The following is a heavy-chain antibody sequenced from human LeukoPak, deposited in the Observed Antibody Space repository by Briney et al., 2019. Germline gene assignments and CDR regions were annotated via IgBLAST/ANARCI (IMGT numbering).Heavy chain of an antibody. J-gene: IGHJ4*02. V-gene: IGHV4-4*07. D-gene: IGHD2-15*01. CDR1: GASMSKSF. Sequence: PSETLSLTCTVSGASMSKSFWSWIRQPAGKGLEWIGRIYTSGTTNYNPSLKSRVTLSVDTSNNQFSLKLTPVTAADTALYYCARAPAGCGGTCAFDYWGQGTLVTVSS. CDR2: IYTSGTT. CDR3: ARAPAGCGGTCAFDY.